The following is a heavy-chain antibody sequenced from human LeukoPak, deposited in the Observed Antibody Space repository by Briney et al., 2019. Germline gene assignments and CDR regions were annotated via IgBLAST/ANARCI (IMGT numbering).Heavy chain of an antibody. CDR1: GFTFSSYW. CDR2: INHSGST. CDR3: ARGGRFLEWLSVAYYYYYYMDV. V-gene: IGHV4-34*01. Sequence: GSLRLSCVASGFTFSSYWMTWVRQPPGKGLEWIGEINHSGSTNYNPSLKSRVTISVDTSKNQFSLKLSSVTAADTAVYYCARGGRFLEWLSVAYYYYYYMDVWGKGTTVTVSS. J-gene: IGHJ6*03. D-gene: IGHD3-3*01.